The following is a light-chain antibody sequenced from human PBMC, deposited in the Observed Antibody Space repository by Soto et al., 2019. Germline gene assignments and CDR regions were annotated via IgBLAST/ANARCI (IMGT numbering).Light chain of an antibody. CDR3: CSYAGSIYV. CDR1: NIGSKS. V-gene: IGLV3-21*02. Sequence: SYELTQPPSVSVAPGQTARITCGGNNIGSKSVHWYQQKPGQAPVLVVYDDSDRPSGIPERFSGSNSGNTASLTISGLQAEDEADYYCCSYAGSIYVFGTGTKVTVL. J-gene: IGLJ1*01. CDR2: DDS.